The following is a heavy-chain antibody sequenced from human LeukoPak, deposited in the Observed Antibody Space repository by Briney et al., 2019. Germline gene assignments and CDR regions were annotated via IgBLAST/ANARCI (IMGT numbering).Heavy chain of an antibody. CDR1: GFTFSSYA. CDR2: ISGSGGST. Sequence: GGSLRLSCAASGFTFSSYAMSWVRQAPGKGLEWVSAISGSGGSTYYADSVKGRFTISRDNSKNTVHLQMNSLRAEDTAVYYCASLGGRNYRAFDYWGQGTLVTVSS. J-gene: IGHJ4*02. D-gene: IGHD3-16*01. V-gene: IGHV3-23*01. CDR3: ASLGGRNYRAFDY.